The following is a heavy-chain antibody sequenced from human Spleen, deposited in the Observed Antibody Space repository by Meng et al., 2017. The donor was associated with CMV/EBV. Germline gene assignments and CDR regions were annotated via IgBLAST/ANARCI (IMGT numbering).Heavy chain of an antibody. CDR3: ARDSQYYDILTGYYYYYGMDV. V-gene: IGHV4-34*01. CDR1: DDSFTANF. CDR2: IYYSGST. Sequence: SETLSLTCAVYDDSFTANFWSWIRQSPVKGLEWIGSIYYSGSTYYNPSLKSRVTISVDTSKNQFSLKLSSVTAADTAVYYCARDSQYYDILTGYYYYYGMDVWGQGTTVTVSS. J-gene: IGHJ6*02. D-gene: IGHD3-9*01.